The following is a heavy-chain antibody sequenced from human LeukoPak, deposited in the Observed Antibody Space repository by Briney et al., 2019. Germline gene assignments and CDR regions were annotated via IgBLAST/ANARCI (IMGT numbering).Heavy chain of an antibody. CDR1: GGATSSSNYY. J-gene: IGHJ4*02. CDR3: ATMGRSGY. CDR2: IFYSGTT. Sequence: PSETLSLTCTVSGGATSSSNYYWAWIRQPPGKGLEWMGSIFYSGTTHYNPSLKSRVTISVDTSKNQFSLKLSSVTAADTAVYYCATMGRSGYWGQGTLVTVSS. V-gene: IGHV4-39*01. D-gene: IGHD1-26*01.